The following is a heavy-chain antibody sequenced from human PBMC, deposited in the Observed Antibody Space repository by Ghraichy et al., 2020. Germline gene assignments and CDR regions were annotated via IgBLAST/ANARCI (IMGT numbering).Heavy chain of an antibody. D-gene: IGHD5-12*01. CDR2: ISASGGST. CDR3: AKDPALLRSGYDSAPLVMGNYFDY. V-gene: IGHV3-23*01. J-gene: IGHJ4*02. CDR1: GFTFSNYA. Sequence: GASLNISCVASGFTFSNYALSWVRQAPGRGLEWVSVISASGGSTYYADSVKGRFTIFRDNSKNTLYLQMNSLRVEDMAVYYCAKDPALLRSGYDSAPLVMGNYFDYWGQGTLVTVSS.